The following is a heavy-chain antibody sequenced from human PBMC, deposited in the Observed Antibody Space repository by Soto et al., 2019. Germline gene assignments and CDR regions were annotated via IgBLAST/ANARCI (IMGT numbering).Heavy chain of an antibody. CDR3: AKAPSVVLVPAAMDWFDP. CDR1: GFTFSSYS. V-gene: IGHV3-48*01. CDR2: ISSSSSTI. Sequence: GGSLRLSCAASGFTFSSYSMNWVRQAPGKGLEWVSYISSSSSTIYYADSVKGRFTISRGNSKNTLYLQMNSLRAEDTAVYYCAKAPSVVLVPAAMDWFDPWGQGTLVTVSS. J-gene: IGHJ5*02. D-gene: IGHD2-2*01.